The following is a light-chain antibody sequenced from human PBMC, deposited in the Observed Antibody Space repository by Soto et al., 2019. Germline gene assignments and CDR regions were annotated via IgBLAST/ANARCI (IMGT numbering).Light chain of an antibody. V-gene: IGKV3-15*01. Sequence: EIVLTQSPATLSVSPGERATLSCRASQSVSRNVAWYQQKPGQAPRLLIYSSSTRASGIPARFSGSASGTEFTLTSSSLQSEDSAVYYCQQYDDWQTFGQGTKVEI. CDR1: QSVSRN. J-gene: IGKJ1*01. CDR2: SSS. CDR3: QQYDDWQT.